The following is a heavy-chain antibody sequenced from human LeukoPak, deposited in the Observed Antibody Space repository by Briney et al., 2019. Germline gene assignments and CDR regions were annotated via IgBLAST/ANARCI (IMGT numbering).Heavy chain of an antibody. CDR1: GFTSSSYW. CDR3: ARGPGFPSGRFDP. D-gene: IGHD3-10*01. Sequence: PGGSLRLSCAASGFTSSSYWMHWARQAPGKGLVWVSRINSDGGSTSYVDSVKGRFTISKDIAKNTLYLQMNSLRAEDTAVYYCARGPGFPSGRFDPWGQGTLVTVSS. J-gene: IGHJ5*02. V-gene: IGHV3-74*01. CDR2: INSDGGST.